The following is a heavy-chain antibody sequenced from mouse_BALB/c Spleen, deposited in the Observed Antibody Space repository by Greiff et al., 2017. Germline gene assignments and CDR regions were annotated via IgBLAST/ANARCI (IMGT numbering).Heavy chain of an antibody. Sequence: EVQLQQSGPELVKPGASVKMSCKASGYTFTSYVMHWVKQKPGQGLEWIGYINPYNDGTKYNEKFKGKATLTSDKSSSTAYMELSSLTSEDSAVYYCARELMITQYYYAMDYWGQGTSVTVSS. D-gene: IGHD2-4*01. CDR1: GYTFTSYV. J-gene: IGHJ4*01. CDR3: ARELMITQYYYAMDY. CDR2: INPYNDGT. V-gene: IGHV1-14*01.